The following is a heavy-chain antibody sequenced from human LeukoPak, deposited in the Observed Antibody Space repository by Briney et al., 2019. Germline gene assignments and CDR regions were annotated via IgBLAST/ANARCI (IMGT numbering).Heavy chain of an antibody. V-gene: IGHV4-59*08. J-gene: IGHJ5*02. Sequence: SETLSLTCTVSGGSISSYYWSWIRQPPGKGLEWIGYIYYGGSTNYNPSLKSRVTISVDTSKNQFSLKLSSVTAADTAVYYCARRPEQWLSNWFDPWGQGTLVTVSS. CDR2: IYYGGST. CDR3: ARRPEQWLSNWFDP. D-gene: IGHD6-19*01. CDR1: GGSISSYY.